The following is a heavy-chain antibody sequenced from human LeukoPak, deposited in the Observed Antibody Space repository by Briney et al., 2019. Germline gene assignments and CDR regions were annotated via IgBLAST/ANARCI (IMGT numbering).Heavy chain of an antibody. CDR1: GFTFSSDA. D-gene: IGHD3-10*01. V-gene: IGHV3-23*01. CDR3: AKDWLLWFGEFDAFDI. Sequence: GVSLRLSCAASGFTFSSDAMSWGRQAPGKGLEWVSAISGSGGSTYYADSVKGRFTISRDNSKNTLYLQMNSLRAEDTAVYYCAKDWLLWFGEFDAFDIWGQGTMVTVSS. J-gene: IGHJ3*02. CDR2: ISGSGGST.